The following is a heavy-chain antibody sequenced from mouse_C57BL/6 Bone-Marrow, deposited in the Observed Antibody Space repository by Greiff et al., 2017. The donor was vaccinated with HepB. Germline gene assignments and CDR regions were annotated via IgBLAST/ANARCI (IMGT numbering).Heavy chain of an antibody. D-gene: IGHD2-3*01. CDR1: GFTFSSYA. J-gene: IGHJ2*01. Sequence: EVKLVESGGGLVKPGGSLKLSCAASGFTFSSYAMSWVRQTPEKRLEWVATISDGGSYTYYHDNVKGRFTISRDNAKNNLYLQMSQLKSEDTAMYYCARDMIDGYFDYWGQGTTLTVS. CDR2: ISDGGSYT. V-gene: IGHV5-4*01. CDR3: ARDMIDGYFDY.